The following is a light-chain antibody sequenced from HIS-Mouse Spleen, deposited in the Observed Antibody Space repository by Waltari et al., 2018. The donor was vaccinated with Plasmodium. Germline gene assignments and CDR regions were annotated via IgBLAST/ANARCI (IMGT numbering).Light chain of an antibody. Sequence: QSVLTQPPSVSGAPGQRVTISCPGSSSNIGAGYDVHWSPQLPVTAPKLLIYVNRSRPAGVPARFSGTKSGTSASLSITGLEAEDVADYYFQSSDGSRSGCVFGRGTKLIVL. CDR1: SSNIGAGYD. CDR2: VNR. J-gene: IGLJ3*02. V-gene: IGLV1-40*01. CDR3: QSSDGSRSGCV.